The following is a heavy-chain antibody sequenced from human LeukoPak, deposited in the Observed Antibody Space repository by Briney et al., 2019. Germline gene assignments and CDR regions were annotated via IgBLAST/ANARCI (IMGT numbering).Heavy chain of an antibody. CDR1: GYTFTGYY. V-gene: IGHV1-2*02. Sequence: ASLKDSRKASGYTFTGYYIHCGRQAPGQRLECMGSINRNSDGTNYAQKFQGRVTMTRDTSISTAYMELSRLRSDDTAVYYCGRELSSGWYTAAIDSWGPGNLVTVSS. CDR2: INRNSDGT. D-gene: IGHD6-19*01. J-gene: IGHJ4*02. CDR3: GRELSSGWYTAAIDS.